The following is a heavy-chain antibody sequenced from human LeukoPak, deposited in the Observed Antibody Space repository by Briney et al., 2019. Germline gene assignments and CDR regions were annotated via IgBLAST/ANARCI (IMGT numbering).Heavy chain of an antibody. D-gene: IGHD3-10*01. V-gene: IGHV3-23*01. CDR3: AKELWFGETHSTFDY. J-gene: IGHJ4*02. CDR1: GFTFSSYA. Sequence: PGGSLRLSCAASGFTFSSYAMSWVRQAPGKGLEWVSAISGSGGSTYYADSVKGRFTISRDNSKNTLYLQMNSLRAEDTALYYCAKELWFGETHSTFDYWGQGTLVTVSS. CDR2: ISGSGGST.